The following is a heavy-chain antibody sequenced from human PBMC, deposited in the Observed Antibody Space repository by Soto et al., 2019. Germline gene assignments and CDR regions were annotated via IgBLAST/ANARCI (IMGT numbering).Heavy chain of an antibody. D-gene: IGHD2-21*01. Sequence: LENLFLPRSVSGGSIRRFFWRWIRQSPGKGLEWIGYIFYTGSTTYNPSLKSRVTISIDTSKNQFSLKLSSLTAADTAVYYCAHFSDLEWFDPWGQGTLVTSPQ. V-gene: IGHV4-59*01. CDR1: GGSIRRFF. CDR3: AHFSDLEWFDP. CDR2: IFYTGST. J-gene: IGHJ5*02.